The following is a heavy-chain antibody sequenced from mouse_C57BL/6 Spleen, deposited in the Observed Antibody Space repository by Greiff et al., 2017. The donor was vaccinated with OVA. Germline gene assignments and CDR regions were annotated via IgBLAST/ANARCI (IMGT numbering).Heavy chain of an antibody. CDR2: IDPNSGGT. D-gene: IGHD4-1*01. CDR3: ARSEAGTRYYFDY. CDR1: GYTFTSYW. Sequence: LQESGAELVKPGASVKLSCKASGYTFTSYWMHWVKQRPGRGLEWIGRIDPNSGGTKYNEKFKSKATLTVDKPSSTAYMQLSSLTSEDSAVYYCARSEAGTRYYFDYWGQGTTLTVSS. J-gene: IGHJ2*01. V-gene: IGHV1-72*01.